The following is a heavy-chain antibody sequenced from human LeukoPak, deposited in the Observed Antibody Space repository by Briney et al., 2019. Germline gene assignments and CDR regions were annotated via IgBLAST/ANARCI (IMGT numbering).Heavy chain of an antibody. Sequence: SETLSLTCTVSGGSISSGGYYWSWIRQPPGKGLEWIGYIYHSGSTYYNPSLKSRVTISVDRSKNQFSPKLSSVTAADTAVYYCAREAHDTEYSYGSGYFDYWGQGTLVTVSS. CDR3: AREAHDTEYSYGSGYFDY. CDR2: IYHSGST. CDR1: GGSISSGGYY. D-gene: IGHD5-18*01. V-gene: IGHV4-30-2*01. J-gene: IGHJ4*02.